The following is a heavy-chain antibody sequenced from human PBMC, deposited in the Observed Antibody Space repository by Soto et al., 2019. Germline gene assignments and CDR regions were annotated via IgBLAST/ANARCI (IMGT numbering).Heavy chain of an antibody. D-gene: IGHD1-26*01. V-gene: IGHV3-23*01. CDR1: GFTFSTYV. Sequence: GGSLRLSCVASGFTFSTYVMTWVRQAPGKGLEWVSALSGRGDSTYYADSVKGRFTISRDNSKSTLYLHMNSLGDDDTAVYYCARVSGSYYYGLDVWGQGTTVTVSS. CDR2: LSGRGDST. CDR3: ARVSGSYYYGLDV. J-gene: IGHJ6*02.